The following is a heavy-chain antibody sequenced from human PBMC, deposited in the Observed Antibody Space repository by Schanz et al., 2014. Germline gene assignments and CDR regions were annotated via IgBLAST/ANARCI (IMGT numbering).Heavy chain of an antibody. CDR3: ARDFLLEQLGYSHYYYAMDV. J-gene: IGHJ6*02. Sequence: VQLVESGGGLVQPGKSLRLSCAASGFTFDKYAMHWVRQAPGKGLEWVSVISWNSGTIGYADSVKGRFTISRDNAKNSLYLQMTSLRAEDTAVYYCARDFLLEQLGYSHYYYAMDVWGQGTTVTVSS. CDR1: GFTFDKYA. CDR2: ISWNSGTI. V-gene: IGHV3-9*01. D-gene: IGHD2-15*01.